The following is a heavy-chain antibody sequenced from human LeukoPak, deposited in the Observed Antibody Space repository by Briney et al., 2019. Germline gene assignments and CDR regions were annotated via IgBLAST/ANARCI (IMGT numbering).Heavy chain of an antibody. CDR2: IYYSGST. CDR3: ARVKHYYDSSGSTPYYFDY. J-gene: IGHJ4*02. V-gene: IGHV4-39*07. CDR1: GGSISNSSSY. Sequence: SETLSLTCTVSGGSISNSSSYWGWIRQPPGKGLEWIGSIYYSGSTYYNPSLKSRVTISVDTSKNQFSLKLSSVTAADTAVYYCARVKHYYDSSGSTPYYFDYWGQGTLVTVSS. D-gene: IGHD3-22*01.